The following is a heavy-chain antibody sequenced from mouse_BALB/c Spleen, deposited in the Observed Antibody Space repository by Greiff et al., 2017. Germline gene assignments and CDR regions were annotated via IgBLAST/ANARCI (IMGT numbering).Heavy chain of an antibody. CDR1: GFTFSSYA. Sequence: EVQVVESGGGLVKPGGSLKLSCAASGFTFSSYAMSWVRQSPEKRLEWVAEISSGGSYTYYPDTVTGRFTISRDNAKNTLYLEMSSLRSEDTAMYYCARDRYDYDGAYWGQGTLVTVSA. D-gene: IGHD2-4*01. V-gene: IGHV5-9-4*01. CDR3: ARDRYDYDGAY. CDR2: ISSGGSYT. J-gene: IGHJ3*01.